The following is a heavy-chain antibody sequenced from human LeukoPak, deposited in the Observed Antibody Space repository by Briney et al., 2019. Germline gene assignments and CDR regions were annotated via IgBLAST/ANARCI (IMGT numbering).Heavy chain of an antibody. CDR3: ARDSSGSLDY. D-gene: IGHD6-19*01. J-gene: IGHJ4*02. Sequence: GGSLRLSCAASGSTISTYWMSWVRQAPGKGLEWVANINQDGTDNNYLDSVKGRFTISRDNAKNSLYLQMNSLRAGDTAVYYCARDSSGSLDYWGQGTLVTVSS. V-gene: IGHV3-7*04. CDR2: INQDGTDN. CDR1: GSTISTYW.